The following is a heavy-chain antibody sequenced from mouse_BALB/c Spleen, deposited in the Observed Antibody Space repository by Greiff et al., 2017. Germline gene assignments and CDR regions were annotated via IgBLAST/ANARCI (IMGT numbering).Heavy chain of an antibody. CDR2: ISDGGSYT. CDR3: ARGEILYAMDY. V-gene: IGHV5-4*02. CDR1: GFTFSDYY. J-gene: IGHJ4*01. Sequence: EVQRVESGGGLVKPGGSLKLSCAASGFTFSDYYMYWVRQTPEKRLEWVATISDGGSYTYYPDSVKGRFTISRDNAKNNLYLQMSSLKSEDTAMYYCARGEILYAMDYWGQGTSVTVSS.